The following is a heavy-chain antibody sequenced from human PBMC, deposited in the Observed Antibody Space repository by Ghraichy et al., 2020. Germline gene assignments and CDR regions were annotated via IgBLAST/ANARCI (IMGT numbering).Heavy chain of an antibody. CDR2: INGDSSKT. V-gene: IGHV3-43*02. CDR3: AKDWEITYSSYYFDGMDL. J-gene: IGHJ6*02. CDR1: GFRFDDYA. D-gene: IGHD2-21*01. Sequence: GGSLRLSCAASGFRFDDYAMHWVRQFPGKGLEWVALINGDSSKTYYSAAVRGRFTISRDNNNKSLYLQMSSLRREDSALYYCAKDWEITYSSYYFDGMDLWGQGTTVTVSS.